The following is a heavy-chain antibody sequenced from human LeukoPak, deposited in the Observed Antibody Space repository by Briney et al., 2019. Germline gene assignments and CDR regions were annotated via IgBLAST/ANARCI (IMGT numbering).Heavy chain of an antibody. CDR2: ISYDGSNK. D-gene: IGHD5-18*01. Sequence: QTGGSLRLSCAASGFTFSSYGMHWVRQAPGKGLEWVAVISYDGSNKYYADSVRRRFTISRENSKNTLYLQMNSLSADDTAVYYCARSPKRNPDTAMVPYDYWGQGTLVTVSS. CDR1: GFTFSSYG. CDR3: ARSPKRNPDTAMVPYDY. J-gene: IGHJ4*02. V-gene: IGHV3-30*03.